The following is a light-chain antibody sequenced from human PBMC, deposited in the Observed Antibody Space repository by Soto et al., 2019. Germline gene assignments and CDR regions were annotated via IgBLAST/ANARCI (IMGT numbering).Light chain of an antibody. CDR1: QSISSW. CDR2: DAS. CDR3: QQYNNYRT. Sequence: DIQMTQSPSTLSASVGDRVTITCRASQSISSWLAWYQQKPGKAPKVLIYDASILESGVPSRFSGSGSGTEFTLTISSLQPDDFATYYCQQYNNYRTFGQGTKVELK. J-gene: IGKJ1*01. V-gene: IGKV1-5*01.